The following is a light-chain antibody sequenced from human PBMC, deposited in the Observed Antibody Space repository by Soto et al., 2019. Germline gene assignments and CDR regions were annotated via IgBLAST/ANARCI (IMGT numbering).Light chain of an antibody. J-gene: IGKJ1*01. Sequence: EIVMTQSPATLSVSPGESATLSCRASQSIASNLAWYQQRPGQAPRLLIYGTSTPATGIPARFSGSGSGTELHLTIDRMPSDDFAVYYCQQYNKWRTFGQGTKVEIK. CDR3: QQYNKWRT. CDR2: GTS. V-gene: IGKV3-15*01. CDR1: QSIASN.